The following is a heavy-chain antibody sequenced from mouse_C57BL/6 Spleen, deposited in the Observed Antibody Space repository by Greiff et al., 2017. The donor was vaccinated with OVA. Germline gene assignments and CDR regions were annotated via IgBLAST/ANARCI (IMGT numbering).Heavy chain of an antibody. CDR3: ARLVTPDYYGSSDYAMDY. V-gene: IGHV1-55*01. Sequence: QVQLQQPGAELVKPGASVKMSCKASGYTFTSYWITWVKQRPGQGLAWIGDIYPGSGSTNYNEKFKSQATLTVDTSSSTAYMQLSSLTSEDSAVYYCARLVTPDYYGSSDYAMDYWGQGTSVTVSS. D-gene: IGHD1-1*01. J-gene: IGHJ4*01. CDR1: GYTFTSYW. CDR2: IYPGSGST.